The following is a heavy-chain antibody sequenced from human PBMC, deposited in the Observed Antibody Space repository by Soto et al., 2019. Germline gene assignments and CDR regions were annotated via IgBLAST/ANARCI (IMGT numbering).Heavy chain of an antibody. CDR3: ARRRYNWNDDPLTFCY. V-gene: IGHV4-59*08. J-gene: IGHJ4*02. D-gene: IGHD1-20*01. Sequence: QVQLQESGPGLVKPSETLSLTCTVSGGSISSYYWSWIRQPPGKGLEWIGYIFYSGRTNYNPSLKSPLTISVDTPKNQFSLKLSSVTAADTAVYYCARRRYNWNDDPLTFCYWGQGTLVTVSS. CDR1: GGSISSYY. CDR2: IFYSGRT.